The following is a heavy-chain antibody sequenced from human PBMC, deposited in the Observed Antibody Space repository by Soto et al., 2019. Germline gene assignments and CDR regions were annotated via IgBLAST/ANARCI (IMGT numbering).Heavy chain of an antibody. CDR3: ARGGTYDYVWGSYRYTWFDP. D-gene: IGHD3-16*02. J-gene: IGHJ5*02. CDR1: GGSFSGYY. V-gene: IGHV4-34*01. Sequence: QVQLQQWGAGLLKPSETLSLTCAVYGGSFSGYYWSWIRQPPGKGLEWIGEINHSGSTNYNPSLKSRVTISVDTSKNQFSLKLSSVTAADTAVYYCARGGTYDYVWGSYRYTWFDPWGQGTLVTVSS. CDR2: INHSGST.